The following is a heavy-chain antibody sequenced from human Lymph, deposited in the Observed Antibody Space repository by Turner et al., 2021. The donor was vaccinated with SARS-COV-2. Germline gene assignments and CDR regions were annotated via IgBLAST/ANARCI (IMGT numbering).Heavy chain of an antibody. Sequence: EVQLVETGGGSIQPGGSLRLSCAASGIIVSRNYMNWVRQAPGKGLEWVSVIYSGGTTYYADSVKGRFTISRDNSKNTLYLQMNSLRVEDTAVYYRARDLGTYGMDVWGQGTTVTVSS. CDR3: ARDLGTYGMDV. CDR2: IYSGGTT. J-gene: IGHJ6*02. D-gene: IGHD6-13*01. V-gene: IGHV3-53*02. CDR1: GIIVSRNY.